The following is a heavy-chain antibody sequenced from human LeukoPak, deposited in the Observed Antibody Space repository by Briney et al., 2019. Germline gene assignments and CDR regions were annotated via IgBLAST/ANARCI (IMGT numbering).Heavy chain of an antibody. CDR2: IYYSGIT. CDR1: GGSISSDY. V-gene: IGHV4-59*08. J-gene: IGHJ5*02. CDR3: ARQAPIVVVPAAMRHSSWGVNWFDP. Sequence: KSSETLSLTCTVSGGSISSDYWSWIRQPPGKGLEWIGYIYYSGITNYNPSLKGRVTISVDTSKNQFSLKLSSVTAADTAVYYCARQAPIVVVPAAMRHSSWGVNWFDPWGQGTLVTVSS. D-gene: IGHD2-2*01.